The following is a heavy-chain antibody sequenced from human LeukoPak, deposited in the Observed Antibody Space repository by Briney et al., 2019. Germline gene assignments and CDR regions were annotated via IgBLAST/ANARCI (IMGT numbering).Heavy chain of an antibody. Sequence: ASVKVSCKASGYTFTSYDINWVRQATGQGLEWMGWMNPNSGNTGYAQKFQGRVTMTRNTSISTAYMELGSLRSEDTAVYYCARVIGYCSSTSCYVWGQGTTVTVSS. CDR2: MNPNSGNT. D-gene: IGHD2-2*01. CDR3: ARVIGYCSSTSCYV. CDR1: GYTFTSYD. V-gene: IGHV1-8*01. J-gene: IGHJ6*02.